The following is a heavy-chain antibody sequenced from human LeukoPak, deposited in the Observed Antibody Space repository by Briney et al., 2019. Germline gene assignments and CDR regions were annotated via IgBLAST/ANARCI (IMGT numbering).Heavy chain of an antibody. V-gene: IGHV5-51*01. J-gene: IGHJ3*01. D-gene: IGHD2-21*02. CDR3: ARLCGAGCPPGAFDL. CDR2: IYPDDSAT. CDR1: GYTFSSYW. Sequence: GESLKISCKGSGYTFSSYWIGWVRQMPGKGLDWMGIIYPDDSATMYSPSFQGQVTISADKSISTAYPQWSSLKASDTAMYYCARLCGAGCPPGAFDLWGQGTMVTVSS.